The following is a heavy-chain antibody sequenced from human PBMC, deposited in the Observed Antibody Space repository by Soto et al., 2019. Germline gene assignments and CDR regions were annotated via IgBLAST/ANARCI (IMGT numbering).Heavy chain of an antibody. CDR2: TYWNDDT. D-gene: IGHD4-17*01. J-gene: IGHJ5*02. V-gene: IGHV2-5*01. CDR3: AHRGYGNYPRDNWFDP. Sequence: QITLKESGPTLVKPTQTLTLTCTFSGFSLTTAGAGVGWIRQPPGKALEWLALTYWNDDTRYNPSLKSRLTITKDTSKTQVVLTLTNMDPVDTATFYCAHRGYGNYPRDNWFDPWGQGILLIVSS. CDR1: GFSLTTAGAG.